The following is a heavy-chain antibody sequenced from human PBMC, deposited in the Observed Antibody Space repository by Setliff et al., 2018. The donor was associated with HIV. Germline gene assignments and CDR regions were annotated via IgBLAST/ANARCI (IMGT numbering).Heavy chain of an antibody. D-gene: IGHD2-15*01. CDR2: ISWNSGSM. Sequence: GGSLRLSCAASGFTFDDYAMHWVRQPPGKGLEWVSGISWNSGSMNYADSVKGRFAISRDNAKNFLYLQMNSLRAEDTAVYYCVTGRDAYKTGYWGQGILVTVSS. J-gene: IGHJ4*02. CDR1: GFTFDDYA. CDR3: VTGRDAYKTGY. V-gene: IGHV3-9*01.